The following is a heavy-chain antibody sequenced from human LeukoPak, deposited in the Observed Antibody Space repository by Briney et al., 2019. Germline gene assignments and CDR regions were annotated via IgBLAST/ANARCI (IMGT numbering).Heavy chain of an antibody. CDR1: GGSISSYY. V-gene: IGHV4-59*01. D-gene: IGHD6-19*01. J-gene: IGHJ3*02. CDR3: ARGGSSGWYQHDAFDI. CDR2: IYYSGST. Sequence: SETLSLTCTVSGGSISSYYWSWIRRPPGKGLEWIGYIYYSGSTNYNPSLKSRVTISVDTSKNQFSLKLSSVTAADTAIYYCARGGSSGWYQHDAFDIWGQGTMVTVSS.